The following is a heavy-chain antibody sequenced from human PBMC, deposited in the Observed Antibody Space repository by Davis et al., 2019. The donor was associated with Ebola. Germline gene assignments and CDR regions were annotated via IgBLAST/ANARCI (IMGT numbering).Heavy chain of an antibody. Sequence: PSETLSLTCSVSGDSISSHYWTWIRQPPGKGLEWIGQIHYGGSTNYNPSLKSRFTISVDTSNNRFSLKVTSVTAADTAVYYCATNTTSTAGFDSWGQGTLVTVSS. CDR2: IHYGGST. J-gene: IGHJ4*02. V-gene: IGHV4-59*11. CDR3: ATNTTSTAGFDS. CDR1: GDSISSHY. D-gene: IGHD1-1*01.